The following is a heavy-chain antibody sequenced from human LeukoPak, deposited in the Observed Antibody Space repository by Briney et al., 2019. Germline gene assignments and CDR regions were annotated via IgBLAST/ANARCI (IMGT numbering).Heavy chain of an antibody. Sequence: GGSLRLSCAASGFTFSKYWMIWLRQAPGKGLEWVANINEDGSEKNYVDSVMGRFTISRDNAKNSLYLQMNSLRAEDTAVYYCGRDFQSSYWGQGTLVTVSS. CDR3: GRDFQSSY. J-gene: IGHJ4*02. CDR2: INEDGSEK. V-gene: IGHV3-7*01. CDR1: GFTFSKYW.